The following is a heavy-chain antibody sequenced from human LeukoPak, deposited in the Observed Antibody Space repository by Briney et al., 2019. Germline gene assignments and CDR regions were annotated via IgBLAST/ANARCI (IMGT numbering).Heavy chain of an antibody. CDR2: IKQDGSEK. J-gene: IGHJ4*02. D-gene: IGHD6-13*01. V-gene: IGHV3-7*01. CDR1: GFPFSSYW. Sequence: PGGSLSLSCAASGFPFSSYWMSWVRQAPGKGLEWVANIKQDGSEKYYVDSVKGRFTISRDNAKNSLSLRMNSLRAEHTAVYYCATSRTFDYWGQGTLVTVSS. CDR3: ATSRTFDY.